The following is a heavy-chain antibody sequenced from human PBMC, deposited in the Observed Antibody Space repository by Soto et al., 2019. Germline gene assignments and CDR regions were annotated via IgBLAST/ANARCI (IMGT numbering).Heavy chain of an antibody. D-gene: IGHD3-16*01. J-gene: IGHJ4*02. CDR3: AKDTRDGPQLGLFDY. Sequence: GGSLRLSCAASGFTFSSYAMSWVRQAPGKGLEWVSAISGSGGSTYYADSVKGRFTSSRDNSKNTLYLQMNSLRAEDTAVYYCAKDTRDGPQLGLFDYWGQGTLVTVSS. CDR2: ISGSGGST. V-gene: IGHV3-23*01. CDR1: GFTFSSYA.